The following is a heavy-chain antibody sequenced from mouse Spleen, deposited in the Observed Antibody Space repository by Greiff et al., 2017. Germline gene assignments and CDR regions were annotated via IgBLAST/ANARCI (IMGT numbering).Heavy chain of an antibody. J-gene: IGHJ2*01. D-gene: IGHD1-2*01. CDR1: GFTFSSYG. V-gene: IGHV5-9-2*01. Sequence: EVKLMESGGGLVKPGGSLKLSCAASGFTFSSYGMSWVRQTPEKRLEWVATISGGGSYTYYPDSVKGRFTISRDNAKNNLYLQMSSLRSEDTALYYCARITTATAYYFDYWGQGTTLTVSS. CDR3: ARITTATAYYFDY. CDR2: ISGGGSYT.